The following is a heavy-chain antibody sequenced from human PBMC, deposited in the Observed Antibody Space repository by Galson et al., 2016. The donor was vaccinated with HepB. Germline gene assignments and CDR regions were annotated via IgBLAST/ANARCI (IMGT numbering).Heavy chain of an antibody. D-gene: IGHD3-22*01. V-gene: IGHV1-69*13. J-gene: IGHJ3*02. CDR3: ARGRDYDSSGFYYFSAFGI. CDR2: IIPVFDTT. CDR1: GGTFSSYA. Sequence: SVKVSCKASGGTFSSYAINWVRQAPGQGLEWMGGIIPVFDTTSYAQKFQGRVTITADESTSTAYMELSSLRSEDTAVYYCARGRDYDSSGFYYFSAFGIWGQGTMVTVSS.